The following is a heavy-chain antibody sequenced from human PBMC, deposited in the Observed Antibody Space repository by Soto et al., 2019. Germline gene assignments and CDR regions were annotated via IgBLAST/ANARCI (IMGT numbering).Heavy chain of an antibody. Sequence: PSETLSLTCAVYGGSFRGYYCSWIRQPPGKGLEWIGEINHSGSTNYNPSLKSRVTISVDTSKNQFSLKLSSVTAADTAVYYCARGGRWLQLNYYYGMDVWGQGTTVTVSS. D-gene: IGHD5-12*01. CDR1: GGSFRGYY. CDR3: ARGGRWLQLNYYYGMDV. J-gene: IGHJ6*02. V-gene: IGHV4-34*01. CDR2: INHSGST.